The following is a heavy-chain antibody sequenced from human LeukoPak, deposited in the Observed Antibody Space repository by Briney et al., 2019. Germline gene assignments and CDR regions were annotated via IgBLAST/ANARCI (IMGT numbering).Heavy chain of an antibody. CDR3: ARGLGMDNDSSGSDWYDP. V-gene: IGHV4-34*01. D-gene: IGHD3-22*01. CDR1: IDSFSGYH. CDR2: IDHSGNT. J-gene: IGHJ5*02. Sequence: SETLSLTCAVYIDSFSGYHWSWIRQSPGKGLEWIGEIDHSGNTKYNPSLKSRVTLSVDTSKNQFSLKSRALSAADTAVYFCARGLGMDNDSSGSDWYDPWGQGTLVTVSS.